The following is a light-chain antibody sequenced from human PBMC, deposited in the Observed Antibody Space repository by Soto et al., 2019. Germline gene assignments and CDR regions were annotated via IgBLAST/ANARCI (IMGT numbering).Light chain of an antibody. CDR1: QSVSSAY. V-gene: IGKV3-20*01. CDR3: QQYGSSSTWT. J-gene: IGKJ1*01. Sequence: EIVLTQSPGTLSLSPGERATLSCRASQSVSSAYLAWYQHKPGQPPTLLIYAASSRVTGIPDSFSGSGSGTDFTITISRLEPEDFAVYYCQQYGSSSTWTFGRGTKVEIK. CDR2: AAS.